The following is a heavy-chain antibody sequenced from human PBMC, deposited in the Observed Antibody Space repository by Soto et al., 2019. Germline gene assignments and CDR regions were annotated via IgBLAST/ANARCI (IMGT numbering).Heavy chain of an antibody. Sequence: QVQLVQSGAEVKKPGASVKVSCKASGYTLTSYNINWVRQATGKGLEWMGWMNPNSDNTGYAQKFQGRVTMSRNTSKSTAYMELSSLRSEDAAVYYCARTLYGDNVDYWGQGTLVTVSS. D-gene: IGHD4-17*01. V-gene: IGHV1-8*01. J-gene: IGHJ4*02. CDR2: MNPNSDNT. CDR3: ARTLYGDNVDY. CDR1: GYTLTSYN.